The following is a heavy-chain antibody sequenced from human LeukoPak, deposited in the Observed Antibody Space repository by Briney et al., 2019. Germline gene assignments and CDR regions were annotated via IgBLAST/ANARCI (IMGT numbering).Heavy chain of an antibody. CDR2: IRSKAYGGTT. CDR3: TREQKGGMDV. J-gene: IGHJ6*02. Sequence: TGGSLRLSCTPSGFTFGDYAMTWVRQAPGKGLEWVGFIRSKAYGGTTEYAASVKGRFTISRDDSKSIAYLQMNSLKTEDTAVYYCTREQKGGMDVWGQGTTVTVSS. V-gene: IGHV3-49*04. CDR1: GFTFGDYA.